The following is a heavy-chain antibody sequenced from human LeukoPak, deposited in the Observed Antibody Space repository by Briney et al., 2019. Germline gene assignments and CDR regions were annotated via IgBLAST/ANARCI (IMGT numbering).Heavy chain of an antibody. Sequence: GGSLRLSCAASGFTFSGYAMSWVRQAPGKGLEWVSVISGSGGSTYYADSVKGRFTISRDNSKNTLYLQMNSLRAEDTAVYYCAKDCTAMVMGDAFDIWGQGTMVTVSS. CDR1: GFTFSGYA. CDR2: ISGSGGST. J-gene: IGHJ3*02. CDR3: AKDCTAMVMGDAFDI. D-gene: IGHD5-18*01. V-gene: IGHV3-23*01.